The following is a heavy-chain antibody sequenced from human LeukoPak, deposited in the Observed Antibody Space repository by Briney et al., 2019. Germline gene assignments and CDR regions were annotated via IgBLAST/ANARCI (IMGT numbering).Heavy chain of an antibody. CDR1: GYTFTCYD. Sequence: ASVKVSCKASGYTFTCYDINWVQQATGQGLEWMGWMNPNSGNTGYAQKFQGRVTMTRNTSISTAYMELSSLRSEDTAVYYCARGDSEIFGVVIYDYWGQGTLVTVSS. CDR3: ARGDSEIFGVVIYDY. V-gene: IGHV1-8*01. J-gene: IGHJ4*02. CDR2: MNPNSGNT. D-gene: IGHD3-3*01.